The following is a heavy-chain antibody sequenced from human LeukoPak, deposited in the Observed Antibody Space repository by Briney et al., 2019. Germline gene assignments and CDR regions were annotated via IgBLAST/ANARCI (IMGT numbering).Heavy chain of an antibody. CDR3: ARVWDSTGFDY. J-gene: IGHJ4*02. CDR1: GYSISTGYY. D-gene: IGHD3-22*01. CDR2: IYHGGST. V-gene: IGHV4-38-2*02. Sequence: SETLSLTCTVSGYSISTGYYWAWIRQPPGKGLEWIGSIYHGGSTYYNPSLKSRVTISVDTSKNQFSLKLSSVTAADTAVYYCARVWDSTGFDYWGQGTLVTASS.